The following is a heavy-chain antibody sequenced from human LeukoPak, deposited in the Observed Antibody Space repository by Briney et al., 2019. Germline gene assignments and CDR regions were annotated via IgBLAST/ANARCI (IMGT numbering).Heavy chain of an antibody. V-gene: IGHV4-34*01. CDR3: ARVVGGSITIFGVAGIPYYYYMDV. Sequence: PSETLSLTCAVYGGSFSGYYWSWIRQPPGKGLEWIGEINHSGSTNYNPSLKSRVTISVDTSKNQFSLKLSSVTAADTAVYYCARVVGGSITIFGVAGIPYYYYMDVWGKGTTVTVSS. D-gene: IGHD3-3*01. CDR2: INHSGST. J-gene: IGHJ6*03. CDR1: GGSFSGYY.